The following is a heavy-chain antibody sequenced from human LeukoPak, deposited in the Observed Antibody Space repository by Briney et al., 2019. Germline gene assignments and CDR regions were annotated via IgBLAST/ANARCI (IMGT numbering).Heavy chain of an antibody. J-gene: IGHJ4*02. CDR2: ISGSGGST. CDR1: GFTFSSYA. Sequence: GGSLRLSCAASGFTFSSYAMSWVRQAPGKGLEWVSAISGSGGSTYYADSVKGRFTISRDNSKNTLYLQMNSLRAEDTAVYYCAKGPSYVDTAMPYYWGQGTLVTVSS. CDR3: AKGPSYVDTAMPYY. D-gene: IGHD5-18*01. V-gene: IGHV3-23*01.